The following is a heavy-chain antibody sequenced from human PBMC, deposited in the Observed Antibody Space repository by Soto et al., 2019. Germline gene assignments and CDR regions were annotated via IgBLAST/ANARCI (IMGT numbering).Heavy chain of an antibody. CDR1: RYSFTIYW. CDR2: IDPSDSYT. CDR3: ARVGSDYDDTAFDY. Sequence: GEALKISCKGSRYSFTIYWISCGRQMPGKGLEWRGRIDPSDSYTNYSPSFQGHVTISADKSNSTADLQWSSLKAADTAMYYCARVGSDYDDTAFDYWGQGTLVTVSS. V-gene: IGHV5-10-1*01. J-gene: IGHJ4*02. D-gene: IGHD5-12*01.